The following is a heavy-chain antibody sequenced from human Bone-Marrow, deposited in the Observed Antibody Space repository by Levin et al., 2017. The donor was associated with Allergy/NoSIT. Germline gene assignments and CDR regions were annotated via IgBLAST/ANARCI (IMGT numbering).Heavy chain of an antibody. V-gene: IGHV1-3*01. D-gene: IGHD2-2*01. CDR2: INAGNGNT. Sequence: ASVKVSCKASGYTFTSYAMHWVRQAPGQRLEWMGWINAGNGNTKYSQKFQGRVTITRDTSASTAYMELSSLRSEDTAVYYCARGGGDCSSTSCYGYGGSYYYYGMDVWGQGTTVTVSS. J-gene: IGHJ6*02. CDR1: GYTFTSYA. CDR3: ARGGGDCSSTSCYGYGGSYYYYGMDV.